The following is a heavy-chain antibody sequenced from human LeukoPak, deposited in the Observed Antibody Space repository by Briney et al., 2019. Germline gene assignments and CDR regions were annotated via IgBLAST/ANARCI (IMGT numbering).Heavy chain of an antibody. CDR3: AKFPSYDSSGHDGFDV. Sequence: GGSLRLSCAASGFIFKNHAMSWVRQAPGKGLEWVSATSGSGRTKFYADSVKGRFTISRDNSKDTLYLQMNSLRAEDTATYFCAKFPSYDSSGHDGFDVWGQGTRVTVSS. D-gene: IGHD3-22*01. J-gene: IGHJ3*01. CDR1: GFIFKNHA. CDR2: TSGSGRTK. V-gene: IGHV3-23*01.